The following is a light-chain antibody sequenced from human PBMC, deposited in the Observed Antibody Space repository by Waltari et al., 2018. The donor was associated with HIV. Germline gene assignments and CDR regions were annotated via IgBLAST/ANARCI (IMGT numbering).Light chain of an antibody. J-gene: IGLJ2*01. CDR2: QDT. CDR3: QAWDSSTHVV. Sequence: SYELTQPPSLSVSPGQTASITCSGDKLGDKYACWYQQQPGQSPVMVIYQDTKRPSGIPERFSGSNSGNTATLTISGTQAMDEADYYCQAWDSSTHVVFGGGTKLTVL. V-gene: IGLV3-1*01. CDR1: KLGDKY.